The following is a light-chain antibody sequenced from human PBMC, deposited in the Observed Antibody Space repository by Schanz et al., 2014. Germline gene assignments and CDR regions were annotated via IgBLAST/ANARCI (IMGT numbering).Light chain of an antibody. CDR3: QQYGSSPYT. CDR1: QSISSKY. V-gene: IGKV3-20*01. CDR2: GAS. Sequence: EIVLTQSPGTLSLSPGERATLSCRASQSISSKYFAWYQQKPGQAPNVLIYGASRRATGIPDRFSGSGSGTDFTLTISRLEPEDFAVYYCQQYGSSPYTFGQGTKLEIK. J-gene: IGKJ2*01.